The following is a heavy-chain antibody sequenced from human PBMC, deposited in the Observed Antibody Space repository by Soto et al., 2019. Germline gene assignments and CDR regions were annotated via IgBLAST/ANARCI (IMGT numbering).Heavy chain of an antibody. J-gene: IGHJ3*02. CDR2: ISPYNGNT. CDR1: GYTFTTST. CDR3: AGDPQLSGSLSGGGDAFDI. D-gene: IGHD1-26*01. Sequence: ASVKVSCKASGYTFTTSTISWVRQAPGQGLEWMGWISPYNGNTFFAQKFQGRVTMATDTSTNTAYMELQSLMSDDTAVYYCAGDPQLSGSLSGGGDAFDIWGQGTMVTVSS. V-gene: IGHV1-18*01.